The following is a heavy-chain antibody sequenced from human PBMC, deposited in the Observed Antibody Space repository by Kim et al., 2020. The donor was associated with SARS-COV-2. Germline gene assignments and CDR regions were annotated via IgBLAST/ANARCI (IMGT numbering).Heavy chain of an antibody. CDR2: FYSGCST. J-gene: IGHJ6*01. CDR1: GFTVSSNY. Sequence: GGSLRLSCAVSGFTVSSNYMSWFRQCPGKGLGGVSAFYSGCSTSNEDPVYSRTTLSRYTSTNTLYLYMNRVRAADTAAYYCAREYYGAYPPRYYYYRMDV. V-gene: IGHV3-53*01. CDR3: AREYYGAYPPRYYYYRMDV. D-gene: IGHD4-17*01.